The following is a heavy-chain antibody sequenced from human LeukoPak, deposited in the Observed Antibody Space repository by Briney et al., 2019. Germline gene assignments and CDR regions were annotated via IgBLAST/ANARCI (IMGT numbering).Heavy chain of an antibody. CDR3: ARDRSYDFWSGYSTPDY. J-gene: IGHJ4*02. D-gene: IGHD3-3*01. CDR2: IWYDGSNK. Sequence: GRSLRLSCAASGFSFSSYGMHWVRQAPGKGLEWVAVIWYDGSNKYYADSVKGRFTISRDNSKNTLDLQMNSLRAEDTAVYYCARDRSYDFWSGYSTPDYWGQGTLVTVSS. CDR1: GFSFSSYG. V-gene: IGHV3-33*01.